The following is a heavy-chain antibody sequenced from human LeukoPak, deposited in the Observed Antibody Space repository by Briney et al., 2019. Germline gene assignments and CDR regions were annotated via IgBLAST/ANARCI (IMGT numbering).Heavy chain of an antibody. Sequence: PGGSLRLSCAASGFTFSDYYMSWIRQAPGKGLEWVSYISSSGSTIYYADSVKGRFTISRDNAKNSLYLQMNSLRAEDTAVYYCASTYYDILTGYYTDLIDYWGQGTLVTVSS. CDR3: ASTYYDILTGYYTDLIDY. J-gene: IGHJ4*02. CDR1: GFTFSDYY. V-gene: IGHV3-11*01. CDR2: ISSSGSTI. D-gene: IGHD3-9*01.